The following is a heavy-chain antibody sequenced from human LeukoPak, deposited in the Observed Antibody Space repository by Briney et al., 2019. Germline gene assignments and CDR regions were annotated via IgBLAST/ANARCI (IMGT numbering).Heavy chain of an antibody. D-gene: IGHD3-9*01. J-gene: IGHJ4*02. V-gene: IGHV3-30*02. CDR3: AKDILRYFDSSFDF. Sequence: GGSLRLSCAASGFTFSSYGMHWVRQAPGKGLEWVTFIRYDGTNKYYADSVKGRFTTSRDNYKNTLYLQMNSLRAEDTAVYFCAKDILRYFDSSFDFWGPGTLVTVSS. CDR1: GFTFSSYG. CDR2: IRYDGTNK.